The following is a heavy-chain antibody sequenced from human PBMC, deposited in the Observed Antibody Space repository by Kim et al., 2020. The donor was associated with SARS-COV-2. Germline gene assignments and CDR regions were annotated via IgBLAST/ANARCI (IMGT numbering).Heavy chain of an antibody. D-gene: IGHD3-10*01. CDR3: ARAELLLWFGESLLDYYGMDV. CDR2: INAGNGNT. CDR1: GYTFTSYA. J-gene: IGHJ6*02. V-gene: IGHV1-3*01. Sequence: ASVKVSFKASGYTFTSYAMHWVRQAPGQRLEWMGWINAGNGNTKYSQKFQGRVTITRDTSASTAYMELSSLRSEDTAVYYCARAELLLWFGESLLDYYGMDVWGQGTTVTVSS.